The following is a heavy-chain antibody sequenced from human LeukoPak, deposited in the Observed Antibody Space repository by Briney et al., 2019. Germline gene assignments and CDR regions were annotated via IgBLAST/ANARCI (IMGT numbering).Heavy chain of an antibody. J-gene: IGHJ4*02. CDR2: ISSSGSTT. Sequence: GGSLRLSCAASGFTFSSYEMNWVRQAPGKGLEWVSYISSSGSTTYYADSVKGRFTISRDNAKNSLYLQMNSLGAEDTAVYYCASLRPRQQLVVDHWGQGTLVSVSS. CDR3: ASLRPRQQLVVDH. CDR1: GFTFSSYE. V-gene: IGHV3-48*03. D-gene: IGHD6-13*01.